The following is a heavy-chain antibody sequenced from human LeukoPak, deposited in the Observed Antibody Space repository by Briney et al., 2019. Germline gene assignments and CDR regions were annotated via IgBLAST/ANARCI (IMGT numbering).Heavy chain of an antibody. V-gene: IGHV4-31*03. CDR3: ASRSARPTGYFDN. D-gene: IGHD3-16*01. CDR1: GDSINSGGYY. J-gene: IGHJ4*02. Sequence: SQTLSLTCTVSGDSINSGGYYWTWIRQHPGKGLEWIGYNSYGGGPYYKVSLRGRLTISLDTSNNRFSLELTSVTAADTAVYYCASRSARPTGYFDNWSQGTLVTVSS. CDR2: NSYGGGP.